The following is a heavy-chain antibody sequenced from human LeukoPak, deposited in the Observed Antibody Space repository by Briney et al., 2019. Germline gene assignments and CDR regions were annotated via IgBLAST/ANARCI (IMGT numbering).Heavy chain of an antibody. D-gene: IGHD2-2*02. CDR3: AREPPRYCSSTSCYTGDY. CDR2: INPNSGGT. J-gene: IGHJ4*02. V-gene: IGHV1-2*06. Sequence: SVKVSCKASGYTFTGYYMHWVRQAPGQGLEWMGRINPNSGGTNYAQKFQGRVTMTRDTSISTAYMELSRLRSDDTAVYYCAREPPRYCSSTSCYTGDYWGQGTLVTVSS. CDR1: GYTFTGYY.